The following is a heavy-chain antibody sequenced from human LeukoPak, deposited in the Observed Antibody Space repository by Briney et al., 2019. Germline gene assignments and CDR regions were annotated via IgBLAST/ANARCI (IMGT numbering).Heavy chain of an antibody. CDR2: IYTSGST. CDR1: GGSISSYY. V-gene: IGHV4-4*07. CDR3: ARDRYCSSTSCRNWFDP. J-gene: IGHJ5*02. D-gene: IGHD2-2*01. Sequence: SETLSLTCTVSGGSISSYYWSWIRQPAGKGLEWIGRIYTSGSTNYNPSLKSRVTMSVDTSKNQFSLKLSSVTAADTAVYYCARDRYCSSTSCRNWFDPWGQGTLVTVSS.